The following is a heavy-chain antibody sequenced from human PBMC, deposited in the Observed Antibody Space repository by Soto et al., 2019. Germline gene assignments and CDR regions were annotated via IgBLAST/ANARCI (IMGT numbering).Heavy chain of an antibody. Sequence: QVQLQQWGAGLLKPSETLSLTCAVYGGSFSGYYWSWIRQPPGKGLGWIGEINHSGSTNYNPSLKSRVTISVDTSKNQFSLKLSSVIAADTAVYYCARGLSYDSLPGAYWGQGTLVTVSS. CDR2: INHSGST. CDR3: ARGLSYDSLPGAY. CDR1: GGSFSGYY. J-gene: IGHJ4*02. V-gene: IGHV4-34*01. D-gene: IGHD3-22*01.